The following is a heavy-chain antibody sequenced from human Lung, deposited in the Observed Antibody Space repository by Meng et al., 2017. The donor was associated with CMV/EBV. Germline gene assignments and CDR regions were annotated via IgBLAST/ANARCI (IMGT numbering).Heavy chain of an antibody. CDR2: IYYSGST. J-gene: IGHJ4*02. V-gene: IGHV4-39*01. D-gene: IGHD3-22*01. CDR1: GGSISSSSYY. CDR3: ARQGSVYYYDSSGQSPEY. Sequence: LXCTVSGGSISSSSYYWGWIRQPPGKGLEWIGSIYYSGSTYYNPSLKSRVTISVDTSKNQFSLKLSSVTAADTAVYYCARQGSVYYYDSSGQSPEYGXQGTXVNVAS.